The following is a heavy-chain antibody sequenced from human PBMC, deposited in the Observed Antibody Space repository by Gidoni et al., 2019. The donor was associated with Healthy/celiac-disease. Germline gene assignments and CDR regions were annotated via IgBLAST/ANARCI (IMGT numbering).Heavy chain of an antibody. CDR1: GFTFSSYA. J-gene: IGHJ2*01. CDR3: ARGGYCSGGSCYSPNWYFDL. D-gene: IGHD2-15*01. V-gene: IGHV3-30-3*01. Sequence: QVQLVESGGGVVQPGRSLRLSCAASGFTFSSYAMHWVRQAPGKGLEWVAVISYDGSNKYYADSVKGRFTISRDNSKNTLYLQMNSLRAEDTAVYYCARGGYCSGGSCYSPNWYFDLWGRGTLVTVSS. CDR2: ISYDGSNK.